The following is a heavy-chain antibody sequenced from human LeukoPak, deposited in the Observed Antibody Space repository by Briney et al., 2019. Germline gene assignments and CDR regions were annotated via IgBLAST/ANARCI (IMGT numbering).Heavy chain of an antibody. CDR2: INHSGST. J-gene: IGHJ4*02. CDR3: ARAPGWARLRFLEWSN. V-gene: IGHV4-34*01. CDR1: GGSFSGYY. Sequence: SETLSLTCAVYGGSFSGYYWSWIRQPPGKGLEWIGEINHSGSTNYNPSLKSRVTISVDTSKNQFSLKLSSVTAADTAVYYCARAPGWARLRFLEWSNWGQGTLVTVSS. D-gene: IGHD3-3*01.